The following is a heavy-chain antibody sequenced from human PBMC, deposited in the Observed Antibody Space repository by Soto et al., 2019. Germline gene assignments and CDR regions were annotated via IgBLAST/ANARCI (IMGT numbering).Heavy chain of an antibody. CDR3: VQSRCGGDGLQSYSSHSYYGLDV. Sequence: QITLKESGPTLVQPTQTLTLTCTFSGFSLSTTGVGVGWIRQPPGKALEWLALIYWDDDKRYNPSLNSRLTITKDTSKNQVVLAMTNMDPVDTATYYCVQSRCGGDGLQSYSSHSYYGLDVWGQGTTVTVSS. D-gene: IGHD2-21*02. V-gene: IGHV2-5*02. J-gene: IGHJ6*02. CDR2: IYWDDDK. CDR1: GFSLSTTGVG.